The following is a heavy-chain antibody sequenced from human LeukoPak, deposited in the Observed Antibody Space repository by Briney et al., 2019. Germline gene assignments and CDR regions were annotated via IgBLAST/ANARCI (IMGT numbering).Heavy chain of an antibody. V-gene: IGHV4-59*01. CDR3: AREPLYYDIWTGYYEGGYFEY. Sequence: SSETLSLTCTVSGGSISSYYWSWIRQPPGKGLEWIGYIYYSGSTNYNPSLKSRVTISVDTSKNQFSLKLSSVTAADTAVYYCAREPLYYDIWTGYYEGGYFEYWGQGTLVTVSS. CDR1: GGSISSYY. D-gene: IGHD3-9*01. J-gene: IGHJ4*02. CDR2: IYYSGST.